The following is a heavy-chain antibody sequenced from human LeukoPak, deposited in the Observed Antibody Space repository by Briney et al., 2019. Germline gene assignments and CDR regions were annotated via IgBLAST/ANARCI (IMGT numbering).Heavy chain of an antibody. CDR2: VFYSGNS. Sequence: SETLSLTCTVSGDSISSSSYYWGWIRQPPEKGLEWIGSVFYSGNSYYNPSLKSRVTIIADTSKNQFSLKLSSVTAADTAVYYCARGYGYCSSTSCYGENWFDPWGQGTLVTVSS. CDR3: ARGYGYCSSTSCYGENWFDP. D-gene: IGHD2-2*01. J-gene: IGHJ5*02. CDR1: GDSISSSSYY. V-gene: IGHV4-39*07.